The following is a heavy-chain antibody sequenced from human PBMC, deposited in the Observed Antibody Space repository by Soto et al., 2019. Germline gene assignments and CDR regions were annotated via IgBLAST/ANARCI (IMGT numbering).Heavy chain of an antibody. CDR2: IKQDGSEK. V-gene: IGHV3-7*01. CDR1: GFTFSSYW. J-gene: IGHJ4*02. Sequence: GSLILSRAASGFTFSSYWMSWVRQAPGKGLEWVANIKQDGSEKYYVDSVKGRFTISRDNAKNSLYLQMNSLRAEDTAGDYCARSGDIVATIGDYWGQGTLVTVSS. CDR3: ARSGDIVATIGDY. D-gene: IGHD5-12*01.